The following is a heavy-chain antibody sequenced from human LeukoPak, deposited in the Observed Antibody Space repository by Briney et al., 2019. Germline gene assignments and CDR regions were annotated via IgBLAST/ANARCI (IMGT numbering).Heavy chain of an antibody. V-gene: IGHV3-64*01. CDR2: ISSNGGST. CDR1: GFTFSSYA. Sequence: GGSLRLSCAASGFTFSSYAMHWVRHAPGKGLEYVSSISSNGGSTYYANSVKGRFTISRDNSKNTLYLQMGSLRAEDMAVYYCARAVFGVVYDAFDIWGQGTMVTVSS. J-gene: IGHJ3*02. D-gene: IGHD3-3*01. CDR3: ARAVFGVVYDAFDI.